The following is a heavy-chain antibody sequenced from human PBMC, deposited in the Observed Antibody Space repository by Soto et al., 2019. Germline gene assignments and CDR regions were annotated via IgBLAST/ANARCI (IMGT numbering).Heavy chain of an antibody. Sequence: GGSLRLSCAASGFTFSNAWMNWVRQAPGKGLEWVGRIKSKTDGGTTDYAAPVKGRFTTSRDDSNNTLYLQMNSLKTEDTAVYYCTRDPSYYDSSGADYWGQGTLVTVSS. CDR1: GFTFSNAW. D-gene: IGHD3-22*01. CDR3: TRDPSYYDSSGADY. J-gene: IGHJ4*02. V-gene: IGHV3-15*07. CDR2: IKSKTDGGTT.